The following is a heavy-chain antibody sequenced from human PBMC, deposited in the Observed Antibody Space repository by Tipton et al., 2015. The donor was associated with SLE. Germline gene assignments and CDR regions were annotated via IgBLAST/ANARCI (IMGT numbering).Heavy chain of an antibody. D-gene: IGHD3-3*01. Sequence: TLSLTCAVYGGSFSGYYWSWIRQPPGKGLEWIGEINHSGSTNYNPSLKGRVTISVDTSKNQFSLKLSSVTAADTAVYYCAREYHDFWSGYYGGNYYYMDVWGKGTTVTVSS. CDR1: GGSFSGYY. CDR2: INHSGST. CDR3: AREYHDFWSGYYGGNYYYMDV. V-gene: IGHV4-34*01. J-gene: IGHJ6*03.